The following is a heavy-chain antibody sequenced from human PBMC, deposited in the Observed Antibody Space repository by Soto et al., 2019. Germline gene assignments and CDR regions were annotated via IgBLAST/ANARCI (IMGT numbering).Heavy chain of an antibody. V-gene: IGHV2-5*02. CDR1: GFSLSTGGVG. J-gene: IGHJ6*02. Sequence: QITLMESGPTLVKPTQTLTLTCTFSGFSLSTGGVGVGWIRQPPGKALEWLALIYWDDDKRYSPSLRSRLTITKDPSKNQVVLTMTNIDPVDTATYYCTHSRCGGDCLQSYSSHYYFGMDVWGQGTTVTVSS. CDR2: IYWDDDK. D-gene: IGHD2-21*02. CDR3: THSRCGGDCLQSYSSHYYFGMDV.